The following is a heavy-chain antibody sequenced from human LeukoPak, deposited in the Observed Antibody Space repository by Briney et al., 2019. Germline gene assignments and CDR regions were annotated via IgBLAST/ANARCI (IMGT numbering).Heavy chain of an antibody. J-gene: IGHJ5*01. D-gene: IGHD6-13*01. CDR3: ARRRAGGGSNGPYNWLDS. Sequence: PSETLSLTCTVSGDSINANYWGWIRQPPGKGLEWIGYIYFSGTTKYNPSLESRVTISVDTSKNQFSLKLSSVTAADTAVYYCARRRAGGGSNGPYNWLDSWCQGILVTVSS. V-gene: IGHV4-59*08. CDR1: GDSINANY. CDR2: IYFSGTT.